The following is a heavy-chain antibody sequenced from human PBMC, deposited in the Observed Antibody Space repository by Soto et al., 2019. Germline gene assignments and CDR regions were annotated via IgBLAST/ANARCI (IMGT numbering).Heavy chain of an antibody. J-gene: IGHJ6*02. Sequence: PGGSLRLSCEAFGFSFNTYGMSWVRQAPGKGLEWVSGIGGSGSSTYYASSVQGRFTISRDNSKSTVYLQMNSLRGEDTATYKCARRGIPSRYYYDIDVWGLGTTVTVSS. CDR2: IGGSGSST. D-gene: IGHD3-10*01. V-gene: IGHV3-23*01. CDR1: GFSFNTYG. CDR3: ARRGIPSRYYYDIDV.